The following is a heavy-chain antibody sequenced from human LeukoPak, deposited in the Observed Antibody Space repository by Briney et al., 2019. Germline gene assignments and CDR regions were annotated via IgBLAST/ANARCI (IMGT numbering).Heavy chain of an antibody. V-gene: IGHV3-23*01. Sequence: PGGSLILSCVVSGITLSNYGMSWVRQAPGKGLEWVSGVSGSGGGTNYADSVKGRFTISRDNSKNTLYLQMNSLRAEDTAVYFCARRGIVIRAVILIGFHTEAYYFDYWGQGTLVTVSS. CDR1: GITLSNYG. D-gene: IGHD3-10*01. CDR3: ARRGIVIRAVILIGFHTEAYYFDY. CDR2: VSGSGGGT. J-gene: IGHJ4*02.